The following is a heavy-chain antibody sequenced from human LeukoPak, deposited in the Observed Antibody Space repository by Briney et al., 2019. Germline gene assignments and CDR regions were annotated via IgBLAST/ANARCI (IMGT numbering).Heavy chain of an antibody. CDR2: IYYDGSKR. J-gene: IGHJ4*02. V-gene: IGHV3-33*01. D-gene: IGHD3-16*01. Sequence: PGGSLRLSCVASGFTFRNYGTHWIRQAPGKGLEWVSVIYYDGSKRYYADFVKGRFAISRDNSKNVVYLQMDSLRAEDTAFYYCARSLGETTFDWWGQGTLVTVPS. CDR1: GFTFRNYG. CDR3: ARSLGETTFDW.